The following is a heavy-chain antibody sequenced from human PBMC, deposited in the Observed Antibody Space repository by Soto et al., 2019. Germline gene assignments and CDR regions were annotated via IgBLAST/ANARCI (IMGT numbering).Heavy chain of an antibody. CDR3: AASVLAAFDI. CDR2: IYYSGST. D-gene: IGHD3-10*01. Sequence: SETLSLTCTASGGSISSYYWSWIRQPPGKGMEWIGYIYYSGSTNYNPSLKSRGTISVDTSKNQFSLKLSSVTAADTAVFYCAASVLAAFDIWGQGTMVTVSS. CDR1: GGSISSYY. V-gene: IGHV4-59*01. J-gene: IGHJ3*02.